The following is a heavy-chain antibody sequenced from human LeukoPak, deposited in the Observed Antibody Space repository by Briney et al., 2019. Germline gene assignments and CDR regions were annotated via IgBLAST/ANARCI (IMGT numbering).Heavy chain of an antibody. CDR1: GGSISNYY. D-gene: IGHD3-10*01. CDR3: ARGGNYYGSGSYYGRFDY. CDR2: IYYTGNT. Sequence: PSETLSLTCTVSGGSISNYYWNWIRQPPGKGLEWIGYIYYTGNTNYNPSLKSRVTISVDTSKNQFSLKLSSVTAADTAVYYCARGGNYYGSGSYYGRFDYWGQGTLVTVSS. J-gene: IGHJ4*02. V-gene: IGHV4-59*01.